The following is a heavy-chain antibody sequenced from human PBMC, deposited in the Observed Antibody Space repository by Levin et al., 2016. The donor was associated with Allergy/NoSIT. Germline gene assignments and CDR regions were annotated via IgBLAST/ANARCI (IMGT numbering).Heavy chain of an antibody. Sequence: WIRQPPGKGLEWVALISYDGSNKYYADSMKGRFTISRDNSKNTLYLQMNSLRAEDTAVYYCAKDLRYLEWPTTYYYGMDVWGQGTSVTVSS. CDR3: AKDLRYLEWPTTYYYGMDV. V-gene: IGHV3-30*18. D-gene: IGHD3-3*01. J-gene: IGHJ6*02. CDR2: ISYDGSNK.